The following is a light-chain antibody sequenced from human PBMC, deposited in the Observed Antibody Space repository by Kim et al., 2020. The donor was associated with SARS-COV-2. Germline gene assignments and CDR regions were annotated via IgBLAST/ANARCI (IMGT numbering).Light chain of an antibody. Sequence: SPGKRATLSCRASHSVSSSYLAWYQQKPGQAPRLLIYGASSRATGIPDRFSGSGSGTDFTLTISRLEPEDFAVYYCQQYGSSSWTFGQGTKVDIK. CDR2: GAS. J-gene: IGKJ1*01. CDR3: QQYGSSSWT. V-gene: IGKV3-20*01. CDR1: HSVSSSY.